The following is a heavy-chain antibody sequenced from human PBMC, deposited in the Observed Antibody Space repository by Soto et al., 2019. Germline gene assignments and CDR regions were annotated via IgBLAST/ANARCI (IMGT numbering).Heavy chain of an antibody. J-gene: IGHJ4*02. CDR1: GGTFSSYA. D-gene: IGHD3-22*01. CDR2: IIPIFGTA. V-gene: IGHV1-69*12. Sequence: QVQLVQSGAEVKKPGSSVKVSCKASGGTFSSYAISWVRQAPGQGLEWMGGIIPIFGTANYAQKFQGRVTITADESTRTAYMELSSQRSEDTAVYYCARARRGYYDSSGPPIGYWGQGTLVTVSS. CDR3: ARARRGYYDSSGPPIGY.